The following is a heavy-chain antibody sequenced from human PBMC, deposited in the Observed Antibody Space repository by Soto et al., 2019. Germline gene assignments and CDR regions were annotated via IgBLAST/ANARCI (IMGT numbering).Heavy chain of an antibody. Sequence: GSLRLSCAASGFTFSSYEMNWVRQAPGKGLEWVSYISSSGSTIYYADSVKGRFTISRDNAKNSLYLQMNSLRAEDTAVYYCARDGYHAFDIWGQGTMVTVSS. J-gene: IGHJ3*02. V-gene: IGHV3-48*03. CDR2: ISSSGSTI. D-gene: IGHD5-18*01. CDR3: ARDGYHAFDI. CDR1: GFTFSSYE.